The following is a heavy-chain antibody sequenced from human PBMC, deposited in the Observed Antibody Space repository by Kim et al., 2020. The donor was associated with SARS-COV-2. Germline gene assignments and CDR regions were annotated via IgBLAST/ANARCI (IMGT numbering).Heavy chain of an antibody. CDR1: GYSISSGYY. D-gene: IGHD3-22*01. Sequence: SETLSLTCTVSGYSISSGYYWGWIRQPPGKGLEWIGSIYHSGSTYYNPSLKSRVTISVDTSKNQFSLKLSSVTAADTAVYYCATRTYYYDSSGYYEEDWGQGTLVTVSS. CDR3: ATRTYYYDSSGYYEED. V-gene: IGHV4-38-2*02. CDR2: IYHSGST. J-gene: IGHJ4*02.